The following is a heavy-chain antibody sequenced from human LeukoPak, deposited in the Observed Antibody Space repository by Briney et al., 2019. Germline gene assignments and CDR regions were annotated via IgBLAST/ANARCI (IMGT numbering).Heavy chain of an antibody. Sequence: GGSLRLSCAASGFTFSDYYMSWIRQAPGKGLEWVSYISSSGSTIYYADSVKGRFTISRDDAKNSLYLQMNSLRAEDTAVYYCASSGSTGGPYYYYYYMDVWGKGTTVTVSS. D-gene: IGHD3-10*01. CDR2: ISSSGSTI. V-gene: IGHV3-11*01. CDR3: ASSGSTGGPYYYYYYMDV. J-gene: IGHJ6*03. CDR1: GFTFSDYY.